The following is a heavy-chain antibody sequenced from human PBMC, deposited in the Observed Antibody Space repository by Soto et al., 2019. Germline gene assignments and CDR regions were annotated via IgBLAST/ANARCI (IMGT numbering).Heavy chain of an antibody. V-gene: IGHV4-31*03. J-gene: IGHJ6*02. CDR2: IYYSGST. CDR1: GGSISSGGYY. CDR3: ARLPLLWFADRYYGMDV. D-gene: IGHD3-10*01. Sequence: QVQLQESGPGLVKPSQTLSLTCTVSGGSISSGGYYWSWIRQHPGKGLEWIGYIYYSGSTYYNPCLKSRVTISVDTSKNQFSQKLSSVTAADTAVYYCARLPLLWFADRYYGMDVWGQGTTVTVSS.